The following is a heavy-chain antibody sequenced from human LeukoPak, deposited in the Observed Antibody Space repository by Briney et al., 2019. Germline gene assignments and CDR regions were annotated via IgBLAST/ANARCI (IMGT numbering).Heavy chain of an antibody. D-gene: IGHD5-24*01. V-gene: IGHV4-59*08. Sequence: PSETLSLTCTVSGGSISSYYWSWIRQPPGKGLEWIGYIYYSGSTNYNPSLKSRVTISVDTSKNQFSLKLSSVTAADTAVYYCVLTDGYNPDYWGQGTLVTVSS. J-gene: IGHJ4*02. CDR1: GGSISSYY. CDR3: VLTDGYNPDY. CDR2: IYYSGST.